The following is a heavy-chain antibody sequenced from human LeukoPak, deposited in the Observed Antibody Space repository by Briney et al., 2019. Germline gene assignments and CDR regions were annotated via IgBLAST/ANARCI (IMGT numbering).Heavy chain of an antibody. CDR3: ARTDETAPAEDFQH. J-gene: IGHJ1*01. Sequence: PGRSLRLSCAASGFTFSSYGMHWVRQAPGKGLEWVALIWYDGSKKHYGDSVKGRFTISRDNSKNTLYLQMKSLRAEDTAVYYCARTDETAPAEDFQHWGQGTLVTVSS. D-gene: IGHD2-21*02. CDR1: GFTFSSYG. V-gene: IGHV3-33*01. CDR2: IWYDGSKK.